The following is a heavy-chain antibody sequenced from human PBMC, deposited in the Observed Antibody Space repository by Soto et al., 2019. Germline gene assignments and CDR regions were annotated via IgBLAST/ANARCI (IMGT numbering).Heavy chain of an antibody. CDR2: ISSSGTTI. J-gene: IGHJ4*02. V-gene: IGHV3-11*01. CDR1: GFSFSDYY. CDR3: GAGTSLRRGLSY. Sequence: QVQLVESGGGLVKPGGSLRLSCGASGFSFSDYYMTWIRQAPGKGLEWVSYISSSGTTIYHADSVKGRFTISRDNAKNSLYLQINSLTADDTAMYYCGAGTSLRRGLSYWVQGTLLTLSS.